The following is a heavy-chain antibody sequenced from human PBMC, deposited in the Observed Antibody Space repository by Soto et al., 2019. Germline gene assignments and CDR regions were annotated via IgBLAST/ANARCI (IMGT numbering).Heavy chain of an antibody. J-gene: IGHJ6*02. CDR3: AREGVLGRDYYVMDV. CDR1: GFTVSSNY. CDR2: IYSGGST. V-gene: IGHV3-53*01. D-gene: IGHD3-3*02. Sequence: GGSLRLSCAASGFTVSSNYMSWVRRAPGKGLEWVSVIYSGGSTYYADSVKGRFTISRDNSKNTLYLQMNSLRAEDTAVYYCAREGVLGRDYYVMDVWGQGTSVTVSS.